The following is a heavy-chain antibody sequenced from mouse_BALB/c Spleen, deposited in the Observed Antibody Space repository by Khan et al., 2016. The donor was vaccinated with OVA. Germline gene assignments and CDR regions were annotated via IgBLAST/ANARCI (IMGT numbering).Heavy chain of an antibody. CDR1: GFTFSSFG. J-gene: IGHJ2*01. D-gene: IGHD2-5*01. CDR3: ARQYSNSFFEY. V-gene: IGHV5-6*01. Sequence: EVELVESGGDLVKPGGSLKLSCAASGFTFSSFGMSWIRQTPDKGLEWVATISSGGSYTYYPDSVKGRFTISRDNAKNTLYLQMSSLKAEDTAMYYCARQYSNSFFEYWGQGTTLTVSS. CDR2: ISSGGSYT.